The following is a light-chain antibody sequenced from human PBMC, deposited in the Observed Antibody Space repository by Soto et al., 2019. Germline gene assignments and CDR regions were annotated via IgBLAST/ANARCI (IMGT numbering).Light chain of an antibody. V-gene: IGKV3-11*01. J-gene: IGKJ2*01. CDR1: QSVSRY. CDR3: QHRSNWPRT. Sequence: EIVLTQSPATLSLSPGVTATLSCRASQSVSRYLAWYQQKPGQAPRLLIYDASNRATGFPARFSGSGSGTDFTLTIGSLEPEDFAVYYCQHRSNWPRTFGQGTKVEIK. CDR2: DAS.